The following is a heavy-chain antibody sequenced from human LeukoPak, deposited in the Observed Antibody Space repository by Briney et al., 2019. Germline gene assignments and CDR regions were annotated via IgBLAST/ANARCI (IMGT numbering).Heavy chain of an antibody. J-gene: IGHJ4*02. D-gene: IGHD1-1*01. Sequence: PGGSLRLSCAASGFTFTYYAMNWVRPAPGKGLEWVAVIWYDGSNKYYADSVKGRFTISRDNSKNTLYLQMNSLRAEDTAVYYCAKDRMHNTEDYWGQGTLVTVSS. CDR1: GFTFTYYA. V-gene: IGHV3-33*06. CDR2: IWYDGSNK. CDR3: AKDRMHNTEDY.